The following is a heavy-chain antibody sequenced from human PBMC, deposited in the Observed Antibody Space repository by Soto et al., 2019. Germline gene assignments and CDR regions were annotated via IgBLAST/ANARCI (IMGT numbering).Heavy chain of an antibody. Sequence: SDTLSLTCAVYGGSFSGYYWSWIRQPPGKGLEWIGEINHSGSTNYNPSLKSRVTISVDTSKNQFSLKLSSVTAADTAVYYCARSYYDSSGYYYVGFDYWGQGTLVTVS. V-gene: IGHV4-34*01. CDR3: ARSYYDSSGYYYVGFDY. J-gene: IGHJ4*02. CDR1: GGSFSGYY. D-gene: IGHD3-22*01. CDR2: INHSGST.